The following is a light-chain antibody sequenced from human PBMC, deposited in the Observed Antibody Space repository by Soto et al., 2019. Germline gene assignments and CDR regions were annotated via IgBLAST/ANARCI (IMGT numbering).Light chain of an antibody. CDR1: QSVSSSY. V-gene: IGKV3-20*01. J-gene: IGKJ4*01. CDR3: QQYGSSPLT. Sequence: EIVLTQSPGTLSLSPGERATLSCRASQSVSSSYLAWYQQKPGQAPRLLIYGASSRATGLPDRFSGSGSGTDFTLTISRLEPEDFAVYYCQQYGSSPLTFGGGTQVAIK. CDR2: GAS.